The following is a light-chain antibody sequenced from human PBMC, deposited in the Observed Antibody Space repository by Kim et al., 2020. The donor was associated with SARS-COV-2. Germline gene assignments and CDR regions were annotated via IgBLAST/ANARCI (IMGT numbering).Light chain of an antibody. CDR1: SGSVSTNSY. CDR2: STN. J-gene: IGLJ3*02. CDR3: VLYMGSGFWV. V-gene: IGLV8-61*01. Sequence: GGTVTLTCGLSSGSVSTNSYPSWYQQTPGQPPRTLIYSTNPRSSGVPDRFSGSILGNKAALTITGAQADDESDYYCVLYMGSGFWVFGGGTQLTVL.